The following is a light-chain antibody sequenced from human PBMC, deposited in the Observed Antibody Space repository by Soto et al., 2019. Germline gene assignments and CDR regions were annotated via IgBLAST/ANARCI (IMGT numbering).Light chain of an antibody. V-gene: IGKV2-30*02. CDR1: QSLVHSDGNTY. Sequence: DVVMTQSPLSLPVTLGQPASISCRSSQSLVHSDGNTYLNWFQQRPGQSPRRLIYKVSTRDSGVPDRFSGSGSGTDFTLRISSVEAEDVRVYYCMQGTHWPFTFGQGTKLEIK. J-gene: IGKJ2*01. CDR2: KVS. CDR3: MQGTHWPFT.